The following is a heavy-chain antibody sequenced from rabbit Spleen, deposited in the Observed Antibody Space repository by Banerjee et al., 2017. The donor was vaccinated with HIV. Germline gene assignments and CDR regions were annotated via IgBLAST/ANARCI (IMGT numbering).Heavy chain of an antibody. V-gene: IGHV1S45*01. Sequence: QEQLEESGGGLVKPGASLTLTCKASGFSFSSGYYMYWVRQAPGKGLEWIGCIGTGSGSTWYASWAKGRFTISKTSSTTVTLQMTSLTAADTATYFCARDWTGSRPFNLWGQGTLVTVS. CDR2: IGTGSGST. D-gene: IGHD4-2*01. J-gene: IGHJ4*01. CDR3: ARDWTGSRPFNL. CDR1: GFSFSSGYY.